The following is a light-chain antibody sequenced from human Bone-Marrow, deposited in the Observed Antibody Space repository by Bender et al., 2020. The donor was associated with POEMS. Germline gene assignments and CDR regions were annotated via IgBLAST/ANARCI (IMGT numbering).Light chain of an antibody. V-gene: IGLV1-47*01. Sequence: QSVLTQPPSASGTPGQRVTISCSGSSSNIGRNYVYWYQQFPGTAPKLLIYRNNQRPSGVPDRFSGSTSATSASLAISGLRSEDEADYYCSSYTSSSTLVFGAGTTVTVL. CDR3: SSYTSSSTLV. CDR1: SSNIGRNY. J-gene: IGLJ1*01. CDR2: RNN.